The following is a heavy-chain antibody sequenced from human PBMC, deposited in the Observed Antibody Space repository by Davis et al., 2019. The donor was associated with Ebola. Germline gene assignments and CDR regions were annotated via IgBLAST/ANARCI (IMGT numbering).Heavy chain of an antibody. D-gene: IGHD2/OR15-2a*01. CDR3: VKDSSNIWFEI. CDR2: FGTGGDT. J-gene: IGHJ3*02. CDR1: GFIFRNYV. Sequence: PGGSLRLSCETSGFIFRNYVMSWVRQAPGKGLEWVSTFGTGGDTYYADSVKGRFAISRDNSRGTLYLQMNSLRVEDSAIYYCVKDSSNIWFEIWGQGTLVTVSS. V-gene: IGHV3-23*01.